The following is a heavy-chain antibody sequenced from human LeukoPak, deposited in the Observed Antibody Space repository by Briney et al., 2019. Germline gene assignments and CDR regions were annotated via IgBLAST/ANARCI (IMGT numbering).Heavy chain of an antibody. D-gene: IGHD5/OR15-5a*01. J-gene: IGHJ4*02. CDR1: GGSICSYY. Sequence: PSETLSLTCTVSGGSICSYYWSWVRQPPGKGLEWVGYIYYSGSTNYNPSLKSRVTISVDTSKNQFSLKLSSVTAADTAVYYCARSLDFDYWGQGTLVTVSS. CDR3: ARSLDFDY. V-gene: IGHV4-59*01. CDR2: IYYSGST.